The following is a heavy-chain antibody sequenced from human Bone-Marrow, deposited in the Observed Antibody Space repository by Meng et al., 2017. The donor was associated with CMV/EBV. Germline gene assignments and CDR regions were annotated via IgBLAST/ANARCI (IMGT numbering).Heavy chain of an antibody. V-gene: IGHV3-23*01. J-gene: IGHJ4*02. CDR2: ISGSGGST. Sequence: GGPLRLSCAASGVTFSSYAMSWVRQAPGKGLEWVSAISGSGGSTYYADSVKGRFTISRDNSKNTLYLQMNSLRAEDTAIYYCAKDQTRIAARGYFDYWGPGTLVTVSS. CDR3: AKDQTRIAARGYFDY. CDR1: GVTFSSYA. D-gene: IGHD6-6*01.